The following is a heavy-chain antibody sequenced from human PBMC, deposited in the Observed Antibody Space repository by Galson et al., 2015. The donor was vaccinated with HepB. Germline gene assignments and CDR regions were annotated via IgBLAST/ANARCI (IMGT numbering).Heavy chain of an antibody. Sequence: SLRLSCAASGFTFSSYAMSWVRQTPGKGLEWVSGISGSGGSTDYADSVKGRFTISRDNSKNTLYLQMNSLRAEDTAVYYCAKVSYDNSGFYCFGYWGQGTVVTVSS. CDR1: GFTFSSYA. D-gene: IGHD3-22*01. J-gene: IGHJ4*02. V-gene: IGHV3-23*01. CDR3: AKVSYDNSGFYCFGY. CDR2: ISGSGGST.